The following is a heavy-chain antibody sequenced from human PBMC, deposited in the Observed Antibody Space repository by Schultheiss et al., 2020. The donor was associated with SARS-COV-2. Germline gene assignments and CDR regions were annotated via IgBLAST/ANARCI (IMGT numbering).Heavy chain of an antibody. D-gene: IGHD2-2*01. CDR1: GDSVSRNSAA. Sequence: SQTLSHTCAISGDSVSRNSAAWNWIRQSPSRGLEWLGRTYYRSKWYNDYAVSVKSRITINPDTSKNQFSLQLNSVTPEDTAVYYCAGHSSSSSFRGPPWGQGTLVTVSS. CDR2: TYYRSKWYN. CDR3: AGHSSSSSFRGPP. J-gene: IGHJ4*02. V-gene: IGHV6-1*01.